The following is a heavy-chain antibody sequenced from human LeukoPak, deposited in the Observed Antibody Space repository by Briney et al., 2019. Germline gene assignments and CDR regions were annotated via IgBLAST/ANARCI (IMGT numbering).Heavy chain of an antibody. D-gene: IGHD5-24*01. CDR2: INPNSGGT. V-gene: IGHV1-2*02. CDR1: GYTFTGYY. J-gene: IGHJ4*02. CDR3: ARVGTTGGLQLDY. Sequence: GASVKVSCKASGYTFTGYYMHWVRQAPGQGLEWMGWINPNSGGTNYAQKFQGRVTMTRDTSISTAYMELSRLRSDDTAVYYCARVGTTGGLQLDYWGQGTLVTVSS.